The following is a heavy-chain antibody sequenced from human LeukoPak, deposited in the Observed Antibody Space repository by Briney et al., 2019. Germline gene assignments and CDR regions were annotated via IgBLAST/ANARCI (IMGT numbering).Heavy chain of an antibody. CDR2: ISYDASNK. CDR1: GFTFTSYA. J-gene: IGHJ2*01. CDR3: ARDQFHDWYFDL. Sequence: PGGSLRLSCTASGFTFTSYAMHWVRQAPGKGLEWVAVISYDASNKYYADSVKGRFTISRDNSKNTLYLQMNSLRAKDTAVYYCARDQFHDWYFDLWGRGTLVTVSS. D-gene: IGHD5-24*01. V-gene: IGHV3-30*14.